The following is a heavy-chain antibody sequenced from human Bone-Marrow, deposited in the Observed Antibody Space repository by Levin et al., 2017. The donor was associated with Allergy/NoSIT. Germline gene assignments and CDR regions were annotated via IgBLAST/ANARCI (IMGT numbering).Heavy chain of an antibody. CDR1: GFTFGAFV. CDR2: IAYDGTTK. CDR3: AKDRDSIVGNADAFDV. Sequence: GGSLRLSCAASGFTFGAFVMHWVRQAPGKGLEWVALIAYDGTTKSYVDSVKARFTVSRDNSKNTLYLEMNSLRAEDPAVYYCAKDRDSIVGNADAFDVWGQGTVVTVSS. D-gene: IGHD2-15*01. J-gene: IGHJ3*01. V-gene: IGHV3-30*18.